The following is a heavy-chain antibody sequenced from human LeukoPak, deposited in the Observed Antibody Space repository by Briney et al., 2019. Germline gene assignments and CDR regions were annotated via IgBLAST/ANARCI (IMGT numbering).Heavy chain of an antibody. CDR3: ARDAYSGSYLTWFDP. Sequence: PGGSLRLSCGASGFTFSSYGLHWVRQAPGKGLEWVAIISFDGSNKYYSDSVKGRFTISRDNAKNSLYLQMNSLRAEDTAVYYCARDAYSGSYLTWFDPWGQGTLVTVSS. CDR1: GFTFSSYG. V-gene: IGHV3-30-3*01. CDR2: ISFDGSNK. D-gene: IGHD1-26*01. J-gene: IGHJ5*02.